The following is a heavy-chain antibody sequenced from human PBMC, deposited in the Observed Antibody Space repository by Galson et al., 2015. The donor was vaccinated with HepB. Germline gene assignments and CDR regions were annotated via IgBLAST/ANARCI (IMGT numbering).Heavy chain of an antibody. CDR2: IIPIFRTS. J-gene: IGHJ4*02. CDR3: AREYFFDSSGYHALGY. D-gene: IGHD3-22*01. CDR1: GGTFSSYA. Sequence: SVKVSCKASGGTFSSYAFSWVRQAPGQGLGWMGGIIPIFRTSKYAQKFQGRVTITADESTSTAYMELSTLRPEDTAVYYCAREYFFDSSGYHALGYWGQGTLVTVSS. V-gene: IGHV1-69*13.